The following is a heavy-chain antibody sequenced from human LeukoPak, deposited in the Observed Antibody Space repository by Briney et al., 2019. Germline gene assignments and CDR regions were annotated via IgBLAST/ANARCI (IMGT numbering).Heavy chain of an antibody. V-gene: IGHV1-2*02. CDR3: AVEMGEGATYFDY. Sequence: ASVKVSCKASGYTFTGYYMHWVRQATGQGREWMGWINPNSGGTNYAQKFQGRVTMTRDTSISTAYMDLSRLRSDDTAVYYCAVEMGEGATYFDYWGQGTLVTVSS. CDR2: INPNSGGT. D-gene: IGHD1-26*01. CDR1: GYTFTGYY. J-gene: IGHJ4*02.